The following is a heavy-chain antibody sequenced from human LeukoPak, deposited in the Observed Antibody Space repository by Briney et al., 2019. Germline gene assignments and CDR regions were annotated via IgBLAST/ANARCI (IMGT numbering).Heavy chain of an antibody. CDR1: GGSISSSSYY. Sequence: SETLSLTCTVSGGSISSSSYYWGWIRQPPGKGLEWIGSIYYSGSTYYNPSLKSRVTISVDTSKNQFSLQLSSVTAADTAVYYCARLRRITMVRGVIDYWGQGTLVTVSS. J-gene: IGHJ4*02. D-gene: IGHD3-10*01. V-gene: IGHV4-39*01. CDR3: ARLRRITMVRGVIDY. CDR2: IYYSGST.